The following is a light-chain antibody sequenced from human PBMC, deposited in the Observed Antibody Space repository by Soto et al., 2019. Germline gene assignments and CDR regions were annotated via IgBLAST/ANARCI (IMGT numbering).Light chain of an antibody. Sequence: QSALAQPASVSGSPGRSITISCTGTSSDIGGYNMVSWYQQHPPKAPKLMIYEVTHRPSGISDRFSASKSGNTASLTISGLQAEDEGDYYCSSYTRAKTYVFGTGTKVTVL. CDR2: EVT. J-gene: IGLJ1*01. CDR1: SSDIGGYNM. CDR3: SSYTRAKTYV. V-gene: IGLV2-14*01.